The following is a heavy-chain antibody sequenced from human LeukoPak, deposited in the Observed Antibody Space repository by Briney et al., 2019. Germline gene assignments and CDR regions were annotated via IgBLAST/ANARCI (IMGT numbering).Heavy chain of an antibody. CDR2: IYTSGST. D-gene: IGHD3-10*02. CDR1: GGSISSGSYY. V-gene: IGHV4-61*02. J-gene: IGHJ6*03. Sequence: PSETLSLTCTVSGGSISSGSYYWSWIRQPAGKGLEWIGRIYTSGSTNYNPSLKSRVTISVDTSKNQFSLRLSSVTAADTAVYYCARDAVEAMLGPYYMDVWGKGTTVTVSS. CDR3: ARDAVEAMLGPYYMDV.